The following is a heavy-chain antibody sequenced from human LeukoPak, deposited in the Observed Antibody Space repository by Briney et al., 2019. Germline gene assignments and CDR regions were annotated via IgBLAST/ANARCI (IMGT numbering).Heavy chain of an antibody. CDR1: GFTFSSYD. Sequence: GGPLRLSYAASGFTFSSYDMHWVRQATGKGLEWVSSIGTTGDTHYAVSVKGRFTISRDNGKNSLYLQMNSLSAGDAAVYYCAGTFYGDYPYWGQGTLVTVSS. J-gene: IGHJ4*02. CDR3: AGTFYGDYPY. D-gene: IGHD4-17*01. V-gene: IGHV3-13*01. CDR2: IGTTGDT.